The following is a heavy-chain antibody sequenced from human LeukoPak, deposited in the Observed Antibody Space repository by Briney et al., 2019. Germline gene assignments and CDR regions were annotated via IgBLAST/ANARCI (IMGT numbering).Heavy chain of an antibody. V-gene: IGHV1-2*02. CDR1: GYTFTGYY. CDR3: ARDERFCNGDNHYPDLGY. CDR2: INPNNCAT. Sequence: ASVKVSYKASGYTFTGYYMFWVRQAPGQGLEWMGWINPNNCATKYAQTFQGRVALTRDTSIRTNFMELSSLRSDDTAFYYCARDERFCNGDNHYPDLGYWGQGTLVTVSS. D-gene: IGHD2-15*01. J-gene: IGHJ4*02.